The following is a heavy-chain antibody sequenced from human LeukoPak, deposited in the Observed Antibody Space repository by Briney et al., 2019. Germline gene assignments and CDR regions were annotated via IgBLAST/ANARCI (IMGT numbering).Heavy chain of an antibody. CDR3: ARVRELLLQALLWFGEAEYFDY. V-gene: IGHV1-46*01. D-gene: IGHD3-10*01. CDR2: INPSGGST. J-gene: IGHJ4*02. CDR1: GYTFTSCY. Sequence: ASVKVSCKASGYTFTSCYMHWVRQAPGQGLEWMGIINPSGGSTSYAQKFQGRVTMTRDTSTSTVYMELSSLRSEDTAVYYCARVRELLLQALLWFGEAEYFDYWGQGTLVTVSS.